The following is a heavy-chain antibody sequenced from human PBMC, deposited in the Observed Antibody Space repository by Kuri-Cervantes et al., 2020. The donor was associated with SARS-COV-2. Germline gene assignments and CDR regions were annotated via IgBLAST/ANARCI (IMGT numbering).Heavy chain of an antibody. V-gene: IGHV3-30*02. CDR3: AKDRAPRSSDYFDY. D-gene: IGHD6-25*01. CDR2: TRYDGSNK. CDR1: GFTFSSYG. Sequence: GESLKISCAASGFTFSSYGMHWVRQAPGKGLEWVAFTRYDGSNKYYADSVKGRFTISRDNSKNTLYLQMNSLRAEDTAVYYCAKDRAPRSSDYFDYWGQGTLVTVSS. J-gene: IGHJ4*02.